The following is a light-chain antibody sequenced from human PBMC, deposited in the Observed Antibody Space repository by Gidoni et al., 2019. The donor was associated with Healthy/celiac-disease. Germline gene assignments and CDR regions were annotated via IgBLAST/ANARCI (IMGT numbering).Light chain of an antibody. Sequence: SYVLTQPPSVSVTPGKTARITCGGNNIGSKSGHWYQQKPGQAPVLVVYDDSDRPSGIPERFSGSNSGNTATLTISRVEAGNEADYYCQVWDSSSDHWVFGGGTKLTVL. V-gene: IGLV3-21*03. J-gene: IGLJ3*02. CDR1: NIGSKS. CDR2: DDS. CDR3: QVWDSSSDHWV.